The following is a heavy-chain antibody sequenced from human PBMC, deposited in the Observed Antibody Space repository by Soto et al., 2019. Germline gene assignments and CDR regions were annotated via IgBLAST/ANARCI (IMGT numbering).Heavy chain of an antibody. V-gene: IGHV3-74*01. CDR1: GFMFSSHW. J-gene: IGHJ4*02. CDR2: ISADGSNT. Sequence: EVQLVESGGGLVQPGGSLRLSCAASGFMFSSHWMHWVRQVPGKGLVWVSRISADGSNTNYADSVKGRFTISRDNARNTLFLQMNSLTAEDTALYYCARRTDAYNWADYWGQGTLVTVSS. D-gene: IGHD1-1*01. CDR3: ARRTDAYNWADY.